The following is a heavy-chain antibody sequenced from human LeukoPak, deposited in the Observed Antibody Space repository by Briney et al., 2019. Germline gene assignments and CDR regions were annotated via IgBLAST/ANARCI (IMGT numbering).Heavy chain of an antibody. J-gene: IGHJ3*02. CDR2: IYYGGST. Sequence: PSETLSLTCTVSGGSVSRNSDYWGWIRQPPGKGLEWIGSIYYGGSTYYNPSLKSRVTISVDTSKNQFSLMVSSVTVADTGVYYCARSGDSSGYYYEDRFAFDIWGQGTMVTVSS. CDR1: GGSVSRNSDY. D-gene: IGHD3-22*01. V-gene: IGHV4-39*07. CDR3: ARSGDSSGYYYEDRFAFDI.